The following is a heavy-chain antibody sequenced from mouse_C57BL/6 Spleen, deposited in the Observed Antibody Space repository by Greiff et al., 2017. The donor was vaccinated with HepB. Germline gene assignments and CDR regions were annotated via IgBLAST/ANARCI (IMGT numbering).Heavy chain of an antibody. J-gene: IGHJ4*01. Sequence: VQLQQSGAELVRPGPSVKVSCKASGYAFTNYLIEWVKQRPGQGLEWIGVINPGSGGTNYNEKFKGKATLTADKSSSTAYMQLSSLTSEDSAVYFCAREIYYAMDYWGQGTSVTVSS. CDR1: GYAFTNYL. CDR2: INPGSGGT. V-gene: IGHV1-54*01. CDR3: AREIYYAMDY.